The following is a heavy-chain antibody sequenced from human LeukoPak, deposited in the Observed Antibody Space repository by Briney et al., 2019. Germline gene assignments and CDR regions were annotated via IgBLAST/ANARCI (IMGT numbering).Heavy chain of an antibody. Sequence: QTLSLTCAISGDSVSSNSAAWNWIRQSPSRGLEWLGRTYYRSKWYNDYAVSVKSRITINPDTSKNQFSLQLNSVTPEDTAVYYCARDLDSSGWYGQDAFDIWGQGAMVTVSS. V-gene: IGHV6-1*01. D-gene: IGHD6-19*01. CDR3: ARDLDSSGWYGQDAFDI. CDR2: TYYRSKWYN. J-gene: IGHJ3*02. CDR1: GDSVSSNSAA.